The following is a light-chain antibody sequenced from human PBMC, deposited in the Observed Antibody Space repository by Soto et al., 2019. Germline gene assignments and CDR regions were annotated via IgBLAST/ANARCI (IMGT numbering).Light chain of an antibody. J-gene: IGKJ1*01. CDR3: QQYGRT. Sequence: DIVMTQSPATLSVSPGERATLSCRASQSVSSSYLAWYQQKPGQAPRLLIYGASSRATGIPDRFSGSGSGTDFTLTISRLEPEDFAVYYCQQYGRTFGQGTKVDIK. CDR2: GAS. V-gene: IGKV3-20*01. CDR1: QSVSSSY.